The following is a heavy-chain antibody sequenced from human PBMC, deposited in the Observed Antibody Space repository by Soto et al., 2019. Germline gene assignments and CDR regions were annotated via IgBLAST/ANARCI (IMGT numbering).Heavy chain of an antibody. Sequence: QVQLVESGGGVVQPGRSLRLSCAASGFTFSSYAMHWVRQAPGKGLEWVAVISYDGSNKYYADSVKGRFTISRDNSKNTLYLQMNSLKPEDTAVYYCAKVADGSFPQYQDNWGQGTLVTVSS. V-gene: IGHV3-30-3*01. D-gene: IGHD6-13*01. J-gene: IGHJ4*02. CDR1: GFTFSSYA. CDR2: ISYDGSNK. CDR3: AKVADGSFPQYQDN.